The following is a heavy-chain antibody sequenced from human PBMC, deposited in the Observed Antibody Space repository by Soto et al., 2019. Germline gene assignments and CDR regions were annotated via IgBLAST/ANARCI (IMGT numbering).Heavy chain of an antibody. J-gene: IGHJ4*02. V-gene: IGHV3-23*01. CDR3: AKDRRIVVVVAVVFDY. Sequence: EVQLLESGGGLVQPGGSLRLSCAASGFTFSSYAMSWVRQAPGKGLEWVSAISGSGGSTFYADSVKGRFTISRDNSKNTLDLQMNSLRAEDTAVYYCAKDRRIVVVVAVVFDYWGQGTLVTVSS. D-gene: IGHD2-15*01. CDR1: GFTFSSYA. CDR2: ISGSGGST.